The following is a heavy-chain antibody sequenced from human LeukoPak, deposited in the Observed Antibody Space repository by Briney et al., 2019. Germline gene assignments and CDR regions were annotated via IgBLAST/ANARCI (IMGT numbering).Heavy chain of an antibody. CDR3: AAVFGSGYYYYFDY. CDR2: LAVSSGNT. CDR1: GFSFSSSS. V-gene: IGHV1-58*02. Sequence: GASVKVSGKASGFSFSSSSMQWVRQARGQRLEWIGWLAVSSGNTNYAQKFQGRVTITRDMSTSTAYMELSSLRSEDTALYYCAAVFGSGYYYYFDYWGQGSLVTVSS. D-gene: IGHD3-22*01. J-gene: IGHJ4*02.